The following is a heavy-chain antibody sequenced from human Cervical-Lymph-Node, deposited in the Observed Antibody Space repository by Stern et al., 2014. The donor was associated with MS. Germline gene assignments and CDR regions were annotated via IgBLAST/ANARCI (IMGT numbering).Heavy chain of an antibody. CDR3: ATAYGASYYFDY. V-gene: IGHV1-2*04. D-gene: IGHD4-17*01. Sequence: QVQLMQSGAEVKKPGASVKVSCKASGYTFTGYYMHWVRQAPGQGLEWMGWINPNSGGTNYAQRFQGWVTMTRDTSISTAYMELSRLRSDDTAVYYCATAYGASYYFDYWGQGTLVTVSS. J-gene: IGHJ4*02. CDR2: INPNSGGT. CDR1: GYTFTGYY.